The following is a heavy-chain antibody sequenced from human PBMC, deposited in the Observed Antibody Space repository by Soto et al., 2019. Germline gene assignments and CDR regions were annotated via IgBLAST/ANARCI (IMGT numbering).Heavy chain of an antibody. D-gene: IGHD3-10*01. Sequence: SETLSLTCSVSGDSNPNTNHYWGWIRQPPGKGLEWIASIYYSGSSYYNPSLKSRVTISVDTSKNQFSLKLSSVTAADTAVYYCARDRGVLYGMDVWGQGTTVTVSS. CDR2: IYYSGSS. J-gene: IGHJ6*02. V-gene: IGHV4-39*07. CDR3: ARDRGVLYGMDV. CDR1: GDSNPNTNHY.